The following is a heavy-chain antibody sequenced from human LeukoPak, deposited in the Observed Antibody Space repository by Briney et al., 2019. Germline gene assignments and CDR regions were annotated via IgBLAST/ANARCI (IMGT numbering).Heavy chain of an antibody. D-gene: IGHD5-18*01. CDR2: IYHSGST. CDR3: ARCGYSYGYHENFDY. V-gene: IGHV4-4*02. J-gene: IGHJ4*02. CDR1: GGSISSSNW. Sequence: SETLSLTCAVSGGSISSSNWWSWVRQPPGKGLEWIGEIYHSGSTNYNPPLKSRVTISVDKSKNQFSLKLSSVTAADTAVYYCARCGYSYGYHENFDYWGQGTLVTVSS.